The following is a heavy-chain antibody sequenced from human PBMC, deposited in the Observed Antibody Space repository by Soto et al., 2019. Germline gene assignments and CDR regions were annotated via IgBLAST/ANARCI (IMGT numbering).Heavy chain of an antibody. CDR2: ISAYNGNT. D-gene: IGHD4-17*01. Sequence: GASVKVSCKASGYNFTSYGISWVGQAPGQGLEGMGWISAYNGNTNYAQKLQGRVTMTTDTSTSTAYMELRSLRSDDTAVYYCARDTTVNGLTFDYWGQGTLVTVSS. J-gene: IGHJ4*02. CDR1: GYNFTSYG. V-gene: IGHV1-18*01. CDR3: ARDTTVNGLTFDY.